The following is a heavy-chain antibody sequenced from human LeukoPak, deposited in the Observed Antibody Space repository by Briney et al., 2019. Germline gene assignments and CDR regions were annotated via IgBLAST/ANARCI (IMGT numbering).Heavy chain of an antibody. Sequence: SGGSLRLSCAASGFTFSNYAMSWVRQAPGKGLEWVSAISGSGGSTYYADSVKGRFTISRDNSKNTLYLQMNSLRAEATAVYYCAKNSTVVVPATIRYWSQGTLVTVSS. J-gene: IGHJ4*02. D-gene: IGHD2-2*01. CDR3: AKNSTVVVPATIRY. CDR1: GFTFSNYA. V-gene: IGHV3-23*01. CDR2: ISGSGGST.